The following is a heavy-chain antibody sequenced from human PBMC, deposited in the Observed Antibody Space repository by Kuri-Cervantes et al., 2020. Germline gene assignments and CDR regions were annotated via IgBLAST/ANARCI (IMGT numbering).Heavy chain of an antibody. CDR3: ARVVTIFGVVIRGWFDP. J-gene: IGHJ5*02. Sequence: ESLKISCTVSGGSISSSSYYWGWIRQPPGKGLEWIGSIYHSGSTNYNPSLKSRVTISVDKSKNQFSLKLSSVTAADTAVYYCARVVTIFGVVIRGWFDPWGQGTLVTVSS. V-gene: IGHV4-39*07. CDR2: IYHSGST. CDR1: GGSISSSSYY. D-gene: IGHD3-3*01.